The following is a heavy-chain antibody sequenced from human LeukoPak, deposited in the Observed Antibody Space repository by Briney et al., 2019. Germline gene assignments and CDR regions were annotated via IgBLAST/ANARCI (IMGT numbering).Heavy chain of an antibody. CDR3: AKDPHYGDYYFDY. CDR1: GFTFNTYT. CDR2: ISGSSGII. Sequence: PGGSLRLSCAASGFTFNTYTMNWVRQAPGKGLEWVSYISGSSGIIDYADSVRGRFTISRDNAKNSLYLQMNSLRAEDTAVYYCAKDPHYGDYYFDYWGQGTLVTVSS. D-gene: IGHD4-17*01. V-gene: IGHV3-48*01. J-gene: IGHJ4*02.